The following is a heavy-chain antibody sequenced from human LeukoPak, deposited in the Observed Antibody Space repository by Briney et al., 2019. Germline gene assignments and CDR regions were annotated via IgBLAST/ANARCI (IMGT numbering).Heavy chain of an antibody. CDR1: GGSISSYY. J-gene: IGHJ6*03. CDR2: IYYSGST. Sequence: SETLSLTCTVSGGSISSYYWSWIRQPPGKGLEWIGYIYYSGSTNYNPSLRSRVTISLDTSKSQFSLKLKSVTAADTAVYYCARGENYGSGSYYKVRYYYYYMDVWGKGTTVTVSS. V-gene: IGHV4-59*01. CDR3: ARGENYGSGSYYKVRYYYYYMDV. D-gene: IGHD3-10*01.